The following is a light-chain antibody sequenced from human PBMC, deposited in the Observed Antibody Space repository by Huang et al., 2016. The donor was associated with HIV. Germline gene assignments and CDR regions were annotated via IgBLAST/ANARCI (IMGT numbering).Light chain of an antibody. CDR1: QSLLHSNGYNY. V-gene: IGKV2-28*01. CDR2: LGS. Sequence: DIVMTQSPLSLPVTPGEPASISCRSSQSLLHSNGYNYLDWYLQKPWQSPQLLNYLGSNRASGVSDRFSGSESGTDFTLKISRVEAEDVGVYYCMQALQTPPTFGRGTKLEIK. CDR3: MQALQTPPT. J-gene: IGKJ2*01.